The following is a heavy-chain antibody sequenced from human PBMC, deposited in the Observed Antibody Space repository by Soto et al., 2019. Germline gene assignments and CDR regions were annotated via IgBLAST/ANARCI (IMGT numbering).Heavy chain of an antibody. J-gene: IGHJ4*02. Sequence: EVQLVESGGGLVQPGGSLRLSCAASGFTVSSNYMSWVRQAPGKGLEWVSVIYSGGSTYYADSVKGRFTISRDNSKNTLYLQMNSLRAEDTAVYYCARGISGGSNSLDYWGQGTLVTVSS. CDR1: GFTVSSNY. CDR2: IYSGGST. V-gene: IGHV3-66*01. CDR3: ARGISGGSNSLDY. D-gene: IGHD3-16*01.